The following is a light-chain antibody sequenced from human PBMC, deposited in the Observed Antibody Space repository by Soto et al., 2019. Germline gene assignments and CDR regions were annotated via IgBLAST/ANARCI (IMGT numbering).Light chain of an antibody. Sequence: EIVMTQSPATLSVSPGERATLSCRASQSVSSDLAWYHQKPGQAPGLLIYGASTRATGIPARFSGSGSGTEFTLTINSLQSEDFAVYYCQQYNTWPRTFGQGTKVDI. CDR3: QQYNTWPRT. V-gene: IGKV3-15*01. CDR1: QSVSSD. J-gene: IGKJ1*01. CDR2: GAS.